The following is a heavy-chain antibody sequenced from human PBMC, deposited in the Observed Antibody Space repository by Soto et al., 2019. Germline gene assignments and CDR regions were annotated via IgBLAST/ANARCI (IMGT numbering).Heavy chain of an antibody. CDR3: ARKGCYRASCYEGYYYYYGMDV. J-gene: IGHJ6*02. V-gene: IGHV3-30-3*01. D-gene: IGHD2-2*01. CDR2: ISYDGSNK. CDR1: GFTFSSYA. Sequence: GGSLRLSCAASGFTFSSYAMHWVRQAPGKGLEWVAVISYDGSNKYYADSVKGRFTISRDNSKNTLYLQMNSLRAEDTAVYYCARKGCYRASCYEGYYYYYGMDVWGQGTTVTVSS.